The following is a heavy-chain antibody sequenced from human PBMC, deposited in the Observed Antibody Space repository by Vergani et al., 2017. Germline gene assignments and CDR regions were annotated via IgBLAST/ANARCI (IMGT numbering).Heavy chain of an antibody. Sequence: QLQLQESGPGLVKPSETLSLICTVSGGSINPSSSFWGWIRQSPGKGLEWMGSINYVGRTYYIPSLQSRATVFVDTSKTQFSLNLTSVTAADTAVYYCARHLRRYSYGVFDYWGQGREVTVSS. CDR3: ARHLRRYSYGVFDY. V-gene: IGHV4-39*01. CDR1: GGSINPSSSF. CDR2: INYVGRT. J-gene: IGHJ4*02. D-gene: IGHD5-18*01.